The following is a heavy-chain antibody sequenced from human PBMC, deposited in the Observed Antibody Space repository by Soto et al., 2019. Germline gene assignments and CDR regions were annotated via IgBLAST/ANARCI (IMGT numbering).Heavy chain of an antibody. CDR1: GFTFSNYA. Sequence: GGSLRLSCAVSGFTFSNYAMSWVRQAPGKGLEWVSCISSSSSYINYADSVKGRFTISRDNAKNSLYLQMNSLRAEDTGVYYCARGQHVWGQGTTVTVSS. V-gene: IGHV3-21*01. CDR2: ISSSSSYI. CDR3: ARGQHV. J-gene: IGHJ6*02.